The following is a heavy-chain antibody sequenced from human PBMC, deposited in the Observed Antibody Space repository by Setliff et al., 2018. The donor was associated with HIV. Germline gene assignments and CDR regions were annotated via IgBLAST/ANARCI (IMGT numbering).Heavy chain of an antibody. D-gene: IGHD1-26*01. CDR3: ARSSPRFSGSYFDY. V-gene: IGHV4-61*02. CDR1: GGPISSGSYY. Sequence: SLTCTVSGGPISSGSYYWNWIRQPAGEGLEWIGRIYTSGNTNSNPSLKRRVTISVDTSKNQFSLKLSSVTAADTAVYYCARSSPRFSGSYFDYWGQGTLVTV. J-gene: IGHJ4*02. CDR2: IYTSGNT.